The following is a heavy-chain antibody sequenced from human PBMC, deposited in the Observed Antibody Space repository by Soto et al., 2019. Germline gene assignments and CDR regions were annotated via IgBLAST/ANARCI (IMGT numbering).Heavy chain of an antibody. CDR1: GFTFSSYD. J-gene: IGHJ4*02. CDR2: IGTAGDT. D-gene: IGHD6-19*01. CDR3: ARGSAVAGVLGY. V-gene: IGHV3-13*01. Sequence: EVQLVESGGGLVQPGGSLRLSCAASGFTFSSYDMHWVRQATGKGLEWVSAIGTAGDTYYPGSVKGRFTISRENAKNSLYLHMNSLRAGDTAVYYCARGSAVAGVLGYWGQGTLLTVSS.